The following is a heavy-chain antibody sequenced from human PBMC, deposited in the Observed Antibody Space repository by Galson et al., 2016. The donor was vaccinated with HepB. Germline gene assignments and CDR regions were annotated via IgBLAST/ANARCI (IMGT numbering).Heavy chain of an antibody. V-gene: IGHV3-30*18. Sequence: SLRLSCAASGFTFGNYGMHWVRQAPGKGLEGVAVISYDGRSKHYVDSVKGRFTISRDNSKNTLYLQMSDLRPADTAVYYCAQDIAVASWGQGTLVTVSS. CDR3: AQDIAVAS. D-gene: IGHD6-19*01. CDR2: ISYDGRSK. J-gene: IGHJ4*02. CDR1: GFTFGNYG.